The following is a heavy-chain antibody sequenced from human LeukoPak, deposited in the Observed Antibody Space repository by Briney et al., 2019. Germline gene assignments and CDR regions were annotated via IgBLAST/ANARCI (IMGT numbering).Heavy chain of an antibody. D-gene: IGHD3-22*01. CDR3: ARDNGYYDSSGYYYTPHFDY. V-gene: IGHV3-7*01. Sequence: GGSLRLSCAASGFTFSSYWMSWVRQAPGKGLEWVANIKQDGSEKYYVDSVKGRFTISRDNAKNSLYLQMNSLRAEDTAVYYCARDNGYYDSSGYYYTPHFDYWGQGTLVTVSS. J-gene: IGHJ4*02. CDR1: GFTFSSYW. CDR2: IKQDGSEK.